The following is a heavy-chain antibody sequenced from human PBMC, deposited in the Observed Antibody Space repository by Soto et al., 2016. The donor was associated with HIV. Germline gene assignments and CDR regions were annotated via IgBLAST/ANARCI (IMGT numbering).Heavy chain of an antibody. CDR3: VRKXRMVERYFDL. Sequence: QELLVQWGAGLLKPSETLSLTCAVYTESFSAYYWTWIRQSPGKGLEWIGKINHSGNTNYHSSLNSRVTMSVDTSKNHFSLKLKSVTASDTAVYYCVRKXRMVERYFDLWGRGHPGHCPPQ. D-gene: IGHD2-15*01. J-gene: IGHJ2*01. V-gene: IGHV4-34*02. CDR1: TESFSAYY. CDR2: INHSGNT.